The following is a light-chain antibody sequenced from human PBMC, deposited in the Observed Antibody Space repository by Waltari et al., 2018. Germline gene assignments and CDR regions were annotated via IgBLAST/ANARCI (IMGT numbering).Light chain of an antibody. Sequence: EIVLSQSPGTLSLSPGERATLSCRASQSVSSSSLAWYQQNPGQAPRLLIYGASSRATGIPDRFSGSGSGTDFTLTISRLEPEDFAVYYCQQYGSSPLTFGPGTKVDIK. CDR3: QQYGSSPLT. CDR1: QSVSSSS. CDR2: GAS. V-gene: IGKV3-20*01. J-gene: IGKJ3*01.